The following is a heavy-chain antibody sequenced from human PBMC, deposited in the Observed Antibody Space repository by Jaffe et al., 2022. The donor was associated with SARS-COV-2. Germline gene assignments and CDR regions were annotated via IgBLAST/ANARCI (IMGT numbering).Heavy chain of an antibody. CDR1: GFTFDDYA. CDR3: AKDISMTTVVTPAYYYYGMDV. D-gene: IGHD4-17*01. Sequence: EVQLVESGGGLVQPGRSLRLSCAASGFTFDDYAMHWVRQAPGKGLEWVSGISWNSGSIGYADSVKGRFTISRDNAKNSLYLQMNSLRAEDTALYYCAKDISMTTVVTPAYYYYGMDVWGQGTTVTVSS. V-gene: IGHV3-9*01. J-gene: IGHJ6*02. CDR2: ISWNSGSI.